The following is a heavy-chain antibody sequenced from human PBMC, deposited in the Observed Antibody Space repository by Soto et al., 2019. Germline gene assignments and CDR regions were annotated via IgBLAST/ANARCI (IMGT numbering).Heavy chain of an antibody. D-gene: IGHD5-18*01. CDR1: GYTFPRDG. V-gene: IGHV1-18*04. CDR2: ISAYNGNT. CDR3: AVEGDTAMVHSPLDY. J-gene: IGHJ4*02. Sequence: GAVKFSCHASGYTFPRDGISCVRQAPGQGLEWMGWISAYNGNTNYAQKLQGRVTMTTDTSTSTAYMELRSLRSDDTAVYYCAVEGDTAMVHSPLDYWGQGTLVTVS.